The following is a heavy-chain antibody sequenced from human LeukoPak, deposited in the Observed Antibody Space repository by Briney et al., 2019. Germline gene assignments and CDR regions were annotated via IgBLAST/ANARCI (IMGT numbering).Heavy chain of an antibody. D-gene: IGHD6-13*01. V-gene: IGHV4-39*07. CDR3: ARGLGYSSSWYDFPSLDY. CDR2: IYYSGST. CDR1: GGSISSSSYY. J-gene: IGHJ4*02. Sequence: SETLSLTCTVSGGSISSSSYYWGWIRQPPGTGLEWIGSIYYSGSTYYNPSLRSRVTISVDTSKNQFSLKLSSVTAADTAVYYCARGLGYSSSWYDFPSLDYWGQGTLVTVSS.